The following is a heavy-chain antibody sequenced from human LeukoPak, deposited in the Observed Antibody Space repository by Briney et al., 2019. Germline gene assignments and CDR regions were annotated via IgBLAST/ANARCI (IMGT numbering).Heavy chain of an antibody. V-gene: IGHV1-2*02. CDR2: INPNSGGT. CDR3: ARGMIRGALQVY. Sequence: GASVKVSCKASGYTFTSYDINWVRQATGQGLEWMGWINPNSGGTNYAQKFQGRVTMTRDTSISTAYMELSRLRSDDTAVYYCARGMIRGALQVYWGQGTLVTVSS. J-gene: IGHJ4*02. D-gene: IGHD3-10*01. CDR1: GYTFTSYD.